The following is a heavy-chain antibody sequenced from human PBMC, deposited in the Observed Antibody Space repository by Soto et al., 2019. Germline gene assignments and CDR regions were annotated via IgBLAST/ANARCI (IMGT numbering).Heavy chain of an antibody. Sequence: SETLSLTCNMSGDPYSISTYSWSWIRQPPGKALQWIGFIYQSGVTSYNPSLASRVSISLDRSNNQCSLKLKSVTAADTAVYFCAGMPYTSGLRFDPWGPGTLVTVSS. D-gene: IGHD6-19*01. J-gene: IGHJ5*02. CDR1: GDPYSISTYS. CDR2: IYQSGVT. V-gene: IGHV4-30-2*01. CDR3: AGMPYTSGLRFDP.